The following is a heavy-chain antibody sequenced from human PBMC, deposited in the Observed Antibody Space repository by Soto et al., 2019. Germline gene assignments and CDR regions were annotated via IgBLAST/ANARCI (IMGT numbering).Heavy chain of an antibody. J-gene: IGHJ6*02. CDR3: AAVYERTSLSYYYYGMDV. CDR2: IVVGSGNT. CDR1: GFTFTSSA. V-gene: IGHV1-58*01. D-gene: IGHD2-2*01. Sequence: ASVKVSCKASGFTFTSSAVQWVRQARGQRLEWIGWIVVGSGNTNYAQKFQERVTITRDMSTSTAYMELSSLRSEDTAVYYCAAVYERTSLSYYYYGMDVWGQGTTVTVSS.